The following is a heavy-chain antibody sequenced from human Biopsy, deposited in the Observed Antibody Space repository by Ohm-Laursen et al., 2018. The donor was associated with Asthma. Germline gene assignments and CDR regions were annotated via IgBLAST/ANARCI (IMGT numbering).Heavy chain of an antibody. V-gene: IGHV1-46*01. CDR3: TRSWVDYSFDY. Sequence: ASVKVSCKASGDSFSIYTYSWGRQAPGQGLEWMGITNPSGGSTSYAQKFQGRVTMTRDTSTSTVYMELSSLRSEDTAIYYCTRSWVDYSFDYWGQGTLVTVSS. CDR1: GDSFSIYT. J-gene: IGHJ4*02. D-gene: IGHD3-10*01. CDR2: TNPSGGST.